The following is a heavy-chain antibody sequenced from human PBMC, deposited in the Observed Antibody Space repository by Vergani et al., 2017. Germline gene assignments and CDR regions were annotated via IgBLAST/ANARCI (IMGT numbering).Heavy chain of an antibody. CDR1: GFTFSSYA. J-gene: IGHJ3*02. CDR2: ISYDGSNK. V-gene: IGHV3-30-3*01. D-gene: IGHD1-26*01. Sequence: QVQLVESGGGVVQPGRSLRLSCAASGFTFSSYAMHWVRQAPGKGLEWVAVISYDGSNKYYADSVKGRFTISRDNSKNTLYLQMNSLRAEDTAVYYCARARSGSRIRRPNDAVDIWGQGTMVTVSS. CDR3: ARARSGSRIRRPNDAVDI.